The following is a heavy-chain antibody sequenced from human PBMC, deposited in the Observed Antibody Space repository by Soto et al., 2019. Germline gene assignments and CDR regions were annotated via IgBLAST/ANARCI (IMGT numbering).Heavy chain of an antibody. D-gene: IGHD1-1*01. CDR2: TSYDGINT. CDR3: AKDRDYHATTIGY. J-gene: IGHJ4*02. Sequence: LRLSCAASGFTFSSYAMHWVRQAPGKGLQWLAMTSYDGINTYYADSVKGRFTISRDNSKNMLYLQMNSLRAEDTAVYFCAKDRDYHATTIGYWGQGTLVTVSS. CDR1: GFTFSSYA. V-gene: IGHV3-30*18.